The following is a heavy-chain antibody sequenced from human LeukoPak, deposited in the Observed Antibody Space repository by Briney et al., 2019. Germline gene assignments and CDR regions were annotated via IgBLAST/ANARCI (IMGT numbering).Heavy chain of an antibody. V-gene: IGHV3-15*01. J-gene: IGHJ3*02. CDR2: IKSKTDGGTT. CDR3: TPAYYYDSSGYYRTLFAFDI. CDR1: GFTFSNAW. Sequence: GGSLRLSCAASGFTFSNAWMSWVRQAPGKGLEWVGRIKSKTDGGTTDYAAPVKGRFTISRDDSKNTLYLQMNSLKTEDTAVYYCTPAYYYDSSGYYRTLFAFDIWGQGTMVTVSS. D-gene: IGHD3-22*01.